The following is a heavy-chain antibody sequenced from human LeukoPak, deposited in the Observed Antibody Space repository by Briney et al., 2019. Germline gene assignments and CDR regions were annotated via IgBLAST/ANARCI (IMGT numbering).Heavy chain of an antibody. CDR3: ARGSTLYYDILTGYYTPGPFDI. Sequence: PSETLSLTCTVSGGSFSSAGYYWSWIRQPPGKGLEFIGYIHYSGSTNYNPSLKSRVTISVDTSKNQFSLKLSSVNAADTAVYYCARGSTLYYDILTGYYTPGPFDIWGQGTMFTVSS. V-gene: IGHV4-61*08. CDR2: IHYSGST. CDR1: GGSFSSAGYY. D-gene: IGHD3-9*01. J-gene: IGHJ3*02.